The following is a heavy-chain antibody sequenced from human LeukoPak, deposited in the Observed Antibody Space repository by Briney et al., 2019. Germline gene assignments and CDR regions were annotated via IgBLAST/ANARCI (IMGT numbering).Heavy chain of an antibody. CDR3: IRDYGAVGATNAFDI. V-gene: IGHV3-74*01. J-gene: IGHJ3*02. D-gene: IGHD1-26*01. CDR2: IDGDGSST. CDR1: GFTFSRYW. Sequence: PGGPLKLSGAPSGFTFSRYWIQWVGKVPGKGLGWTSRIDGDGSSTSYADFVKGRFTISRDNAQNTLYLQMNSLRVEDTAVYYCIRDYGAVGATNAFDIWGQGTMVTVSS.